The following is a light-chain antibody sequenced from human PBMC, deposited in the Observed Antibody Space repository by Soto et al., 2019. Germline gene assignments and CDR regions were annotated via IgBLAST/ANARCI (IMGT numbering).Light chain of an antibody. CDR3: QQYNNWPRT. V-gene: IGKV3-15*01. Sequence: EIVMTQSPGTLSVSPGERATLSCRASQSVSRNLAWYQQEPGQAPRLLIYGASTRATGIPARFSGSGSGTEFTLTISSLQSEDFAVYYCQQYNNWPRTFGQGTKVDI. CDR2: GAS. J-gene: IGKJ1*01. CDR1: QSVSRN.